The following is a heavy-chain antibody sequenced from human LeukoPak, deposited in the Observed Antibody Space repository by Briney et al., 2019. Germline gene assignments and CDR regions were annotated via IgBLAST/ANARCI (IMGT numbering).Heavy chain of an antibody. CDR3: AREWQYQFDY. D-gene: IGHD4-11*01. CDR1: GYSISSGYY. J-gene: IGHJ4*02. Sequence: PSETLSLTCTVSGYSISSGYYWGWIRQPPGKGLEWIGSIYHSGSTYYNPSLKSRVTISVDTSKNQFSLKLSSATAADTAVYYCAREWQYQFDYWGQGTLVTVSS. CDR2: IYHSGST. V-gene: IGHV4-38-2*02.